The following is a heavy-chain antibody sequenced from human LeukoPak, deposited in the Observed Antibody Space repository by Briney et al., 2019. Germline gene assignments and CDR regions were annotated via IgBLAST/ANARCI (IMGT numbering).Heavy chain of an antibody. J-gene: IGHJ4*02. V-gene: IGHV4-31*03. CDR3: ARVASSGWYPVPENY. CDR1: GGSISSGGYY. CDR2: IYYSGRT. D-gene: IGHD6-19*01. Sequence: SQTLSLTCTVSGGSISSGGYYWSWIRQHPGKGLEWIGYIYYSGRTYYNPSPKSRVTISVDTSKNQFSLKLSSVTAADTAVYYCARVASSGWYPVPENYWGQGTLVTVSS.